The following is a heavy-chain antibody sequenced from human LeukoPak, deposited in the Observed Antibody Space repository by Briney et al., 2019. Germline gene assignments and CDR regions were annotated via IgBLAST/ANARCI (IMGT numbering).Heavy chain of an antibody. V-gene: IGHV3-30*03. CDR2: ISYDGSNK. J-gene: IGHJ4*02. CDR1: GFTFSSYG. Sequence: GGSLRLSCAASGFTFSSYGMHWVRQAPGRGLEWVAVISYDGSNKYYADSVKGRFTISRDSSKNTVFLQMNGLRGDDTAVYYCARDHLSYYNVLDYWGQGTLVTVSS. CDR3: ARDHLSYYNVLDY. D-gene: IGHD3-10*01.